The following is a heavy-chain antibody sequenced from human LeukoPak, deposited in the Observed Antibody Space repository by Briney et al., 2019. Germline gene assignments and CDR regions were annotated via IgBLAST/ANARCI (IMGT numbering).Heavy chain of an antibody. D-gene: IGHD4-17*01. Sequence: SETLSLTCTVSGGSISSSSYYWVWIRQPPGKGLEWIGSIYYSGSTYYNPSLKSRVTISVDTSKNQFSLKLSSVTAADTAVYYCASPTVTTYLIDYWGQGTLVTVSS. J-gene: IGHJ4*02. CDR1: GGSISSSSYY. CDR3: ASPTVTTYLIDY. V-gene: IGHV4-39*01. CDR2: IYYSGST.